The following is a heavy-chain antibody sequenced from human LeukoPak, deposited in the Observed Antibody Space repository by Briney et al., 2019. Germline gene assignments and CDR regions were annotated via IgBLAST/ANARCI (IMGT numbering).Heavy chain of an antibody. Sequence: GGSLRLSCAASGFTFSTYAMSWVRQAPGKGLEYVSAISSNGGSTYYANSVKGRFTISRDNSKNTLYLQMNSLRAEDTAVYYCARDHRIYYYDSSGYYSYWFDPWGQGTLVTVSS. CDR2: ISSNGGST. J-gene: IGHJ5*02. CDR3: ARDHRIYYYDSSGYYSYWFDP. V-gene: IGHV3-64*01. D-gene: IGHD3-22*01. CDR1: GFTFSTYA.